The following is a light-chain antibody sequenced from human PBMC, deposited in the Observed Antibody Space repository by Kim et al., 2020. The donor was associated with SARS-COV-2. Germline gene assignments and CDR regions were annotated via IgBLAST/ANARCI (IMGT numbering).Light chain of an antibody. CDR3: QTWGTGIRV. CDR1: SGHSSYA. V-gene: IGLV4-69*01. Sequence: QPVLTQSPSASASLGASVKLTCTLSSGHSSYAIAWHQQQPEKGPRYLMKLNSDGSHSKGDGIPDRFSGYSSGAERYLTISSLQSEDEADYYCQTWGTGIRVFGGGTKLTFL. CDR2: LNSDGSH. J-gene: IGLJ3*02.